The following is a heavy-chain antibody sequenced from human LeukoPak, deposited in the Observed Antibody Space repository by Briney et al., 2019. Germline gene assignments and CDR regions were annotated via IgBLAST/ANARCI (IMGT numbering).Heavy chain of an antibody. CDR1: GGSISSYY. CDR2: IYTSGST. CDR3: ARVGPPTYYYGSGSRQDYYYYMDV. V-gene: IGHV4-4*07. D-gene: IGHD3-10*01. Sequence: PSETLSLTCTVSGGSISSYYWSWIRQPAGKGLEWIGRIYTSGSTNYNPSLKSRVTMSVDTSKNQFSLKLSSVTAADTAVYYCARVGPPTYYYGSGSRQDYYYYMDVWGKGTTVTISS. J-gene: IGHJ6*03.